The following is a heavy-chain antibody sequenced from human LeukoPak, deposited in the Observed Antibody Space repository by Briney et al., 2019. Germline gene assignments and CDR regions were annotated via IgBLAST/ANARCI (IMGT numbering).Heavy chain of an antibody. J-gene: IGHJ3*02. D-gene: IGHD3-22*01. V-gene: IGHV4-59*01. Sequence: PSETLSLTCTVSGDSISHYYWSWIRQPPGKGLEWMGYIYYSGSTNYNPSLKSRVTISVDTSKNQCSLNLTSVTAADTAVYYCAREMYYYDSSDSDIWGQGTMVTVSS. CDR3: AREMYYYDSSDSDI. CDR1: GDSISHYY. CDR2: IYYSGST.